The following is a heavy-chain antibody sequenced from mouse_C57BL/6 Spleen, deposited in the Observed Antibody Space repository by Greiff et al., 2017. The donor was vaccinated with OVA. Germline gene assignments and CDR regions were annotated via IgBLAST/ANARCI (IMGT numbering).Heavy chain of an antibody. Sequence: EVKVVESGGGLVKPGGSLKLSCAASGFTFSSYTMSWVRQTPEKRLEWVATISGGGGNTYYPDSVKGRFTISRDNAKNTLYLQMSSLRSEDTALYYCARHDHYDYIYYAMDYWGQGTSVTVSS. J-gene: IGHJ4*01. V-gene: IGHV5-9*01. CDR3: ARHDHYDYIYYAMDY. D-gene: IGHD2-4*01. CDR2: ISGGGGNT. CDR1: GFTFSSYT.